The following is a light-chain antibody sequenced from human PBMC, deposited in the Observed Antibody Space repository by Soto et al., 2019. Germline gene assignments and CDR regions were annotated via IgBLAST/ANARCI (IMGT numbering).Light chain of an antibody. CDR2: END. CDR1: SSNIGNYY. Sequence: QSVLTQPPSVSAAPGQKVTISCSGSSSNIGNYYVCWYQHLPGTAPKFLIYENDKRPSGIPDRFSGSKSGTSATLDITGHQTGDEADYYCAAWDGNLRAVVFGGGTKLTVL. V-gene: IGLV1-51*02. J-gene: IGLJ2*01. CDR3: AAWDGNLRAVV.